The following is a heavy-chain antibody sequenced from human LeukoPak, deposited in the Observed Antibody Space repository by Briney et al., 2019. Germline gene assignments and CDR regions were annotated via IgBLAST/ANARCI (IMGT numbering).Heavy chain of an antibody. Sequence: ASVKVSCKASGGTFSSYAISWVRQAPGQGLEWMGRIIPILGIANYAQKFQGRVTITADKSTSTAYMELSSLRSEDTAVYYCARVMLGTANFDYWGQGTLVTVSS. D-gene: IGHD3-10*02. CDR3: ARVMLGTANFDY. J-gene: IGHJ4*02. CDR2: IIPILGIA. V-gene: IGHV1-69*04. CDR1: GGTFSSYA.